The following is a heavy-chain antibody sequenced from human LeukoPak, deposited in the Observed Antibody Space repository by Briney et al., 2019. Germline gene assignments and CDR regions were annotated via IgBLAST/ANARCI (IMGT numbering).Heavy chain of an antibody. V-gene: IGHV4-34*01. J-gene: IGHJ2*01. CDR3: ASYAKDIVVLPAASIYWYFDL. Sequence: SSETLSLTCAVYGGSFSGYYWSWIRQPPGKGPEWIGEINHSGSTNYNPSLKSRVTISVDTSKNQFSLKLSSVTAADTAVYYCASYAKDIVVLPAASIYWYFDLWGRGTLVTVSS. CDR1: GGSFSGYY. D-gene: IGHD2-2*01. CDR2: INHSGST.